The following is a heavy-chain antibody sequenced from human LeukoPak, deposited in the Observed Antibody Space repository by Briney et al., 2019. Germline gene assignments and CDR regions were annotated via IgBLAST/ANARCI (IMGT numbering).Heavy chain of an antibody. J-gene: IGHJ4*02. V-gene: IGHV3-11*04. CDR3: AREVRSGWYAGY. Sequence: GGSLRLSCAASGFTFSDYYMSWIRQAPGKGLEWVSYISSSGSTVYCADSVKCRFTISRDNAKNSLYLQMNSLRAEDTAVYYCAREVRSGWYAGYWGQGTLVTVSS. D-gene: IGHD6-19*01. CDR1: GFTFSDYY. CDR2: ISSSGSTV.